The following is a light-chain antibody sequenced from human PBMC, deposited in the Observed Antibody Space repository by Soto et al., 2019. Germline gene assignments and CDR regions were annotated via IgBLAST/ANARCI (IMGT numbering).Light chain of an antibody. CDR3: VEALQTLT. V-gene: IGKV2-28*01. J-gene: IGKJ2*01. Sequence: DIVMTQSPLSLPVTPGEAASTSCRSSQSLLNSDGYNCLEWYLQRPGQSPQLLIYLGSNRASGVPERISGSGSGTNFTLKISRVGAEDVGVYYCVEALQTLTFGQGTKLEIK. CDR2: LGS. CDR1: QSLLNSDGYNC.